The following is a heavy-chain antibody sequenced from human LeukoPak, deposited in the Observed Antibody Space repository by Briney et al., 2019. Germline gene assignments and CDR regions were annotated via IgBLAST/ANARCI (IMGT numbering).Heavy chain of an antibody. D-gene: IGHD2-21*01. J-gene: IGHJ4*02. CDR1: GFTFSSYE. V-gene: IGHV3-48*03. CDR2: ISSSGSTI. CDR3: ARAPLLWWEGRLEEGSFDY. Sequence: PGGSLRLSCAASGFTFSSYEMNWVRQAPGKGLEWVSYISSSGSTIYYADSVKGRFTISRDNAKNSLYLQMNSLRAEDTAVYYCARAPLLWWEGRLEEGSFDYWGQGTLVTVSS.